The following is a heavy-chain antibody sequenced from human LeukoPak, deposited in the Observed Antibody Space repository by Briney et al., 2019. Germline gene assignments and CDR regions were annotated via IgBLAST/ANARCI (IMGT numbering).Heavy chain of an antibody. V-gene: IGHV3-23*01. D-gene: IGHD3-10*01. CDR1: GFTFTGYE. Sequence: PGGSLRLSCAASGFTFTGYEMHWVRQAPGKGLEWVSAISGSGGSTYYADSVKGRFTISRDNSKNTLYLQMNSLRAEDTAVYYCAKDDGSGSYYDWGQGTLVTVSS. J-gene: IGHJ4*02. CDR2: ISGSGGST. CDR3: AKDDGSGSYYD.